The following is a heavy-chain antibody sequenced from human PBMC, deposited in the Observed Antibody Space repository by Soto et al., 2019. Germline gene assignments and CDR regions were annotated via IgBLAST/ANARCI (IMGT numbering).Heavy chain of an antibody. CDR2: IYYSGST. Sequence: SETLSLTCTVSGGSISSSSYYWGWIRQPPGKGLEWIGSIYYSGSTYYNPSLKSRVTISVDTSKNQFSLKPSSVTAADTAVYYCARQDSNYDCCSGSVDYWGQGTLGTVSS. V-gene: IGHV4-39*01. D-gene: IGHD3-3*01. CDR1: GGSISSSSYY. J-gene: IGHJ4*02. CDR3: ARQDSNYDCCSGSVDY.